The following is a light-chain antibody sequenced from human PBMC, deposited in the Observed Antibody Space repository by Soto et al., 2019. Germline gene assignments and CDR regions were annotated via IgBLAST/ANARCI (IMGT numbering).Light chain of an antibody. Sequence: QSVLTQPASVSGSPGQSITISCTGSGSDIGAYNYVSWYQQHPGKAPKLLIHGVTRRPSGVSSRFSASKSAYTASLTISGLQAEDEATYFCSSFAPGRIYVFGSGTKVTVL. V-gene: IGLV2-14*01. J-gene: IGLJ1*01. CDR3: SSFAPGRIYV. CDR2: GVT. CDR1: GSDIGAYNY.